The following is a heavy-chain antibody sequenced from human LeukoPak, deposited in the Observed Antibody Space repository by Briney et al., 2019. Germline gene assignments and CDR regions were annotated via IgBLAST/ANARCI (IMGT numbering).Heavy chain of an antibody. CDR2: ISAYNGNT. J-gene: IGHJ5*01. CDR1: GYTFTTYG. CDR3: ARSITTFGVVIKNWFDS. D-gene: IGHD3-3*01. V-gene: IGHV1-18*04. Sequence: GASVKVSCKASGYTFTTYGITWVRQAPGQGLEWMGWISAYNGNTHYAQNLQDRVTMTTDTSTSTAYMELRGLRSDDTAVYYCARSITTFGVVIKNWFDSWGQGTLVTVSS.